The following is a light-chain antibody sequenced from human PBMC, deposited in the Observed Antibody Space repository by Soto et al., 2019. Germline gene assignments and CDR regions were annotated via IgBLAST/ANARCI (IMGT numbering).Light chain of an antibody. CDR3: QQYSSYCA. J-gene: IGKJ1*01. V-gene: IGKV1-5*01. CDR1: QSVRSW. Sequence: QKTHGPVTLSASVRDRGNITCRASQSVRSWLAWYQQKPGTAPKFLIYDASNLESGVPSRFSGSGSGTEFTLTISSLQPDDFATYYCQQYSSYCACGQATKL. CDR2: DAS.